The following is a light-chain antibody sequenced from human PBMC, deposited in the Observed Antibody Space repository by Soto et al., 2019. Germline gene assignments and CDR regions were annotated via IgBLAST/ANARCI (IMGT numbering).Light chain of an antibody. CDR2: AAS. V-gene: IGKV1-27*01. J-gene: IGKJ1*01. CDR3: QTYDKAPWT. CDR1: QGIYTH. Sequence: DIQMTQSPSSLSASVGDRVTITCRASQGIYTHLAWYQQKPGNAPKLLIYAASTLQSGVPSRFSASGSRTDFILTISALQSEDVGTSFCQTYDKAPWTFSPGTKVDIK.